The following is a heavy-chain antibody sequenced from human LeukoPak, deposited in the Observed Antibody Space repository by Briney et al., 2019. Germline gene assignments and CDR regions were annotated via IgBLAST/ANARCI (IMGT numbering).Heavy chain of an antibody. CDR2: ISSSGSTI. CDR1: GFTFSSYE. D-gene: IGHD3-10*01. Sequence: GGSLRLSCAASGFTFSSYEMNRVRQAPGKGLEWVSYISSSGSTIYYADSVKGRFTISRDNAKNSLYLQMNSLRAEDTAVYYCAREIRGFFDYWGQGTLVTVSS. CDR3: AREIRGFFDY. J-gene: IGHJ4*02. V-gene: IGHV3-48*03.